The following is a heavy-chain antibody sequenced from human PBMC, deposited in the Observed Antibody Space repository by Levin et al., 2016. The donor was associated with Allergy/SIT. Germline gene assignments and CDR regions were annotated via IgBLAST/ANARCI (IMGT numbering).Heavy chain of an antibody. V-gene: IGHV4-39*01. D-gene: IGHD1-26*01. Sequence: SETLSLTCTVSGGSISSSSYYWGWIRQPPGKGLEWIGSIYYSGSTYYNPSLKSRVTISVDTSKNQFSLKLSSVTAADTAVYYCARWCGSSPRGFDYWGQGTLVTVSS. J-gene: IGHJ4*02. CDR1: GGSISSSSYY. CDR3: ARWCGSSPRGFDY. CDR2: IYYSGST.